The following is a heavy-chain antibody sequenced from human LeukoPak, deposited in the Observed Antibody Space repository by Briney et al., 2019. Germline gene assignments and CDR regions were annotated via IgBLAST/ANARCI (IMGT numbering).Heavy chain of an antibody. CDR1: GYTFTSSD. J-gene: IGHJ4*02. D-gene: IGHD3-22*01. V-gene: IGHV1-8*01. Sequence: GASVKVSCKASGYTFTSSDINWVRQATGQGLEWMGWMNPNSGNTGYAQKFQGRVTMTRNTSISTAYMELSSLRSEDTAVYYCARVERSVTMIVVVIDYWGQGTLVTVSS. CDR3: ARVERSVTMIVVVIDY. CDR2: MNPNSGNT.